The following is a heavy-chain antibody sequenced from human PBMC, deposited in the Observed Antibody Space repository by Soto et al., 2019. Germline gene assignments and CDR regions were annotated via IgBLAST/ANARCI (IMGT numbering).Heavy chain of an antibody. CDR2: IYYSGST. J-gene: IGHJ6*03. CDR3: ARRSSSSKHYYYYYMDV. Sequence: PSETLSLTCTVSGGSISSYYWSWIRQPPGKGLEWIGYIYYSGSTNYNPSLKSRVTISVDTSKNQFSLKLSSVTAADTAVYYCARRSSSSKHYYYYYMDVWGKGTTVTLSS. CDR1: GGSISSYY. V-gene: IGHV4-59*08. D-gene: IGHD6-6*01.